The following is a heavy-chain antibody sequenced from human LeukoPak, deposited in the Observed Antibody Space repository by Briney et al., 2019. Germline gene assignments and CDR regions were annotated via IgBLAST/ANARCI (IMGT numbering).Heavy chain of an antibody. J-gene: IGHJ4*02. CDR3: ARGNGANGVY. V-gene: IGHV3-21*01. Sequence: AGSLRLSCAASGFTFSSYSMNWLRQAPGKGLEWFSSISSSSSYIYYADSVKGRFTISRDNAKNSLYLQMNSLRAEDTAVYYCARGNGANGVYWGQGTLVTVSS. CDR2: ISSSSSYI. CDR1: GFTFSSYS. D-gene: IGHD1-1*01.